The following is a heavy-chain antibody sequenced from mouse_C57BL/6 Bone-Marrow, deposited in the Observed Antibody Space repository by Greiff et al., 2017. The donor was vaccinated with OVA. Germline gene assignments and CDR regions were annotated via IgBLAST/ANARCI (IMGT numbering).Heavy chain of an antibody. CDR1: GFTFSSYG. V-gene: IGHV5-6*01. CDR3: ARRYYDYDVFYWYFDV. J-gene: IGHJ1*03. D-gene: IGHD2-4*01. Sequence: VQLKESGGDLVKPGGSLKLSCAASGFTFSSYGMSWVRQTPVKRLEWVATISSGGSYTYYPDSVKGRFTISRDNAKNTLYLQMSSLKSEDTAMYYCARRYYDYDVFYWYFDVWGTGTTVTVSS. CDR2: ISSGGSYT.